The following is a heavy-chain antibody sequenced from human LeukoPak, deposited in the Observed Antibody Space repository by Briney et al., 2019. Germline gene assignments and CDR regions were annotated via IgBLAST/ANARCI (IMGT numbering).Heavy chain of an antibody. CDR3: ARGNSIGYYYNWYFDL. CDR2: IYHSGST. Sequence: SETLSLTCTVSGGSISSSSYYWGWIRQPPGKGLEWIGSIYHSGSTYFHPSLKSRVTISVDTSKNQFSLKLSSVTAADTAVYYCARGNSIGYYYNWYFDLWGRGTLVTVSS. J-gene: IGHJ2*01. V-gene: IGHV4-39*07. D-gene: IGHD3-22*01. CDR1: GGSISSSSYY.